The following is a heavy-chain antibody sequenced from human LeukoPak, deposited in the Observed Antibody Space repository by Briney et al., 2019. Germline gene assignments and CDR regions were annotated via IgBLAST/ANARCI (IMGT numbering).Heavy chain of an antibody. CDR3: AREDFCSSGNCFDP. V-gene: IGHV1-2*02. J-gene: IGHJ5*02. CDR2: INLKSGGA. D-gene: IGHD6-13*01. Sequence: ASVKVSCKASGYTFTGYYIHWVRQAPGQGLEWMGWINLKSGGANYAQKFQGRVTMTRDTSISTACMELRRLRSVDTAVYYCAREDFCSSGNCFDPWGQGTLVTVSS. CDR1: GYTFTGYY.